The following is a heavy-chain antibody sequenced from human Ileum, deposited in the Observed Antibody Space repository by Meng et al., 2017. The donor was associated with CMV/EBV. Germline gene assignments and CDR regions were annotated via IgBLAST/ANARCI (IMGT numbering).Heavy chain of an antibody. Sequence: SETLSLTCTVSGGSISSGGYYWSCTRQHPGKGLEWIGYIYYSGSTYYNPSLKSRVTISVDTSKNQFSLKLSSVTAADTAVYYCARANPMLDYYYYGMDVWGQGTTVTVSS. CDR2: IYYSGST. CDR3: ARANPMLDYYYYGMDV. CDR1: GGSISSGGYY. V-gene: IGHV4-31*03. J-gene: IGHJ6*02. D-gene: IGHD2-8*01.